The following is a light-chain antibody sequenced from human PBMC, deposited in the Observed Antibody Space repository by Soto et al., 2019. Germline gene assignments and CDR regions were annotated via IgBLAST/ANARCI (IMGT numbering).Light chain of an antibody. CDR2: LGS. Sequence: DIVMTQSPLSLPVTPGEPASISCRSSQSLLHSNGYNYLDWYLQKPGQSPQLLIYLGSNRASGVPDRFSGSGSGTDFTLKIRRVEAEDVGVYYCMQALQTPRTLGQGTKVEIK. CDR1: QSLLHSNGYNY. CDR3: MQALQTPRT. V-gene: IGKV2-28*01. J-gene: IGKJ1*01.